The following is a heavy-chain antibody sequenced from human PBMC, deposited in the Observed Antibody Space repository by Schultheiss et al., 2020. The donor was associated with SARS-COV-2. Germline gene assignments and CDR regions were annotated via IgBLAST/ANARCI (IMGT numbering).Heavy chain of an antibody. CDR1: GGSISSSNW. J-gene: IGHJ4*02. D-gene: IGHD6-13*01. V-gene: IGHV4-4*02. Sequence: SETLSLTCAVSGGSISSSNWWSWVRQPPGKGLEWIGSIYHSGSTYYNPSLKSRVTISVDTSKNQFSLKLSSVTAADTAVYYCARGGIAAAGTGDYWGQGTLVTVSS. CDR2: IYHSGST. CDR3: ARGGIAAAGTGDY.